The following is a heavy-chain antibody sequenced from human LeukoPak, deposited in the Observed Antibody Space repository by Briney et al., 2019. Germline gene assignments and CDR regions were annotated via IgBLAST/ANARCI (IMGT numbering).Heavy chain of an antibody. D-gene: IGHD3-3*01. CDR3: ARGGGGYYDFWSGYYTPFFDY. CDR2: INHSGST. Sequence: SETLSLTCAVYGGSFSGYYWSWIRQPPGKGLEWIGEINHSGSTNYNPSLKSRVTISVDTSKNQFSLKLSSVTAADTAVYYCARGGGGYYDFWSGYYTPFFDYWGQGTLVTVSS. CDR1: GGSFSGYY. J-gene: IGHJ4*02. V-gene: IGHV4-34*01.